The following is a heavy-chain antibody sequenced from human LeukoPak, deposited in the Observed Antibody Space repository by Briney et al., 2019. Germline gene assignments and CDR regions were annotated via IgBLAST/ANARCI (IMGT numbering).Heavy chain of an antibody. CDR3: ARLVPGARNFDY. V-gene: IGHV4-59*01. CDR1: GGSISSYY. Sequence: PSETLSLTCTVSGGSISSYYWSWIRQPPGKGLEWIGYIYYSGSTNYNPSLKSRVTISVDTSKNQFSLKLSSVTAADTAVYYCARLVPGARNFDYWGQGTLVTVSS. J-gene: IGHJ4*02. CDR2: IYYSGST. D-gene: IGHD2-2*01.